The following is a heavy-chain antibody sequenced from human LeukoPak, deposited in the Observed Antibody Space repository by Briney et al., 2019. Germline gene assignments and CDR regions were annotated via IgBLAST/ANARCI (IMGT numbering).Heavy chain of an antibody. D-gene: IGHD3-22*01. V-gene: IGHV3-23*01. CDR3: AKAFYDSSGYYPKRPYYFDY. Sequence: GRSLRLSCAASGFTFDDYAMHWVRQAPGKGLEWVSAISGSGGSTYYADSVKGRFTISRDNSKNTLYLQMNSLRAEDTAVYYCAKAFYDSSGYYPKRPYYFDYWGQGTLVTVSS. CDR1: GFTFDDYA. CDR2: ISGSGGST. J-gene: IGHJ4*02.